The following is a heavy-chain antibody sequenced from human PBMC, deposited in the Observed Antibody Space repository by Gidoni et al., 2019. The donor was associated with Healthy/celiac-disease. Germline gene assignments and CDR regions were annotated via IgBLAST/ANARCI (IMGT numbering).Heavy chain of an antibody. CDR1: GFTFRSSS. V-gene: IGHV3-30*04. Sequence: QVQLVESGGGVVQPGRSLRLSCAASGFTFRSSSMRWVRQAPGKGLEWVAVISYDGSNKYYADSVKGRFTISRDNSKNTLYLQMNSLRAEDTAVYYCARDGPRSSSYYYYGMDVWGQGTTVTVSS. CDR3: ARDGPRSSSYYYYGMDV. CDR2: ISYDGSNK. J-gene: IGHJ6*02. D-gene: IGHD6-6*01.